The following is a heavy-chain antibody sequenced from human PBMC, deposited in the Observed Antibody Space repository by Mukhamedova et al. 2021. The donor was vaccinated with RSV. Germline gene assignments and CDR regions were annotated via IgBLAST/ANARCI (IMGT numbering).Heavy chain of an antibody. V-gene: IGHV1-18*01. CDR3: ARGGGRGGFDP. Sequence: CQASGYTFSAFGISWVRQAPGQGLEWMGWMNATTGYGKYAQILQGRATMTTDTSTSTAYMELRSLTSDDTAVYFCARGGGRGGFDP. CDR1: GYTFSAFG. D-gene: IGHD3-10*01. J-gene: IGHJ5*02. CDR2: MNATTGYG.